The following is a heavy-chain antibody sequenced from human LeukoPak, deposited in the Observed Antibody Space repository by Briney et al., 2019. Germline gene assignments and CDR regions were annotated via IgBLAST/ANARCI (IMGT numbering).Heavy chain of an antibody. Sequence: GSLSLSCAASGFTFSSYGMHWVRQSPGKGLEWLAVISYDGINKYYADSVKGRFTISRDNYKNTLYLQMNSLRAEDKAVYYCAKNLRGIVVVPAATWGGNWFDPWGQGTLVTVSS. V-gene: IGHV3-30*18. CDR1: GFTFSSYG. D-gene: IGHD2-2*01. CDR2: ISYDGINK. CDR3: AKNLRGIVVVPAATWGGNWFDP. J-gene: IGHJ5*02.